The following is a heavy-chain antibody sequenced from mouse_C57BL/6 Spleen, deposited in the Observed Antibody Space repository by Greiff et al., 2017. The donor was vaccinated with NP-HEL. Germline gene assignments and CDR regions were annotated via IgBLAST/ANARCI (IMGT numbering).Heavy chain of an antibody. CDR2: IDPETGGT. V-gene: IGHV1-15*01. D-gene: IGHD2-3*01. J-gene: IGHJ4*01. Sequence: VQLQQSGAELVRPGASVTLSCKASGYTFTDYEMHWVKQTPVHGLEWIGAIDPETGGTAYNQKFKGKAILTADKSSSTAYMELRSLTAEDSAVYYCTRRGLLAYARDYWGQGASVTVSS. CDR1: GYTFTDYE. CDR3: TRRGLLAYARDY.